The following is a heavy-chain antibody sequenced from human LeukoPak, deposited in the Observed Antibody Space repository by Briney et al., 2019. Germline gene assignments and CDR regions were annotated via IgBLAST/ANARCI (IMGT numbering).Heavy chain of an antibody. V-gene: IGHV3-33*01. Sequence: PGGSLRLSCAASGFTFSSYGMHWVRQAPGKGLEWVAVIWYDGSSKYYADSVKGRFTISRDNSKNTLYLQMNSLRAEDTAVYYCARDLHSRSLEWLFPGGQDYWGQGTLVTVSS. CDR2: IWYDGSSK. J-gene: IGHJ4*02. CDR1: GFTFSSYG. CDR3: ARDLHSRSLEWLFPGGQDY. D-gene: IGHD3-3*01.